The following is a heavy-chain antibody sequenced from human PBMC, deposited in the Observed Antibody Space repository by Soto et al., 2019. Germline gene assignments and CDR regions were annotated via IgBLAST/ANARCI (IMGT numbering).Heavy chain of an antibody. J-gene: IGHJ3*02. CDR2: ISYDGSNK. V-gene: IGHV3-30-3*01. CDR3: ARVRGGGSDI. D-gene: IGHD3-16*01. Sequence: QVQLVESGGGVVQPGRSLRLSCAASGFTFSSYAMHWVRQAPGKGLEWVAVISYDGSNKYYADSVKGRFTISRDNSKNTLYLQMNSLRAEETAVYYCARVRGGGSDIWGQGTMVTVSS. CDR1: GFTFSSYA.